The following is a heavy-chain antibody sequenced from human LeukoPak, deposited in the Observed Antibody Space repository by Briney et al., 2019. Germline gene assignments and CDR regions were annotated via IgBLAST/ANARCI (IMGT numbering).Heavy chain of an antibody. V-gene: IGHV4-59*01. CDR3: ARDRAGIGDFDY. CDR1: GGSISSYY. Sequence: SETLSLTCTVSGGSISSYYWSWIRQPPGKGLEWIGYIYYSGSTNYNPSLKSRVTISVDTSKNQFSLKLRSVTAADTAVYYCARDRAGIGDFDYWGQGTLVTVSS. CDR2: IYYSGST. D-gene: IGHD6-19*01. J-gene: IGHJ4*02.